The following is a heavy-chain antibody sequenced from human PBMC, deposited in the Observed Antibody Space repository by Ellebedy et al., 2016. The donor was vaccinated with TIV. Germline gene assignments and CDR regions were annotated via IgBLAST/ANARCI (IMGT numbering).Heavy chain of an antibody. V-gene: IGHV1-69*04. Sequence: ASVKVSCKASGGPFSSYAISWVRQAPGQGLEWMGRIIPILGIANNAQKFQGRVTITADKSTSTAYMEVSSLRSEDTAVYYCARSHFGGAYGMDVWGQGTTVTVSS. CDR1: GGPFSSYA. D-gene: IGHD3-16*01. CDR3: ARSHFGGAYGMDV. CDR2: IIPILGIA. J-gene: IGHJ6*02.